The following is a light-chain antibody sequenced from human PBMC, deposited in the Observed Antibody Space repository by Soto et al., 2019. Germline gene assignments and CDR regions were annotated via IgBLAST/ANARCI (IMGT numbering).Light chain of an antibody. CDR3: AAWDDSLSVLYV. V-gene: IGLV1-47*02. J-gene: IGLJ1*01. CDR2: SNN. CDR1: SSNIGAGYD. Sequence: QSVLTQPPSVSGAPGQRVTISCTGSSSNIGAGYDVHWYQQLPGTAPKLLIYSNNQRPSGVPDRFSGSKSGTSASLAISGLRSEDEADYYCAAWDDSLSVLYVFGNGTKVTVL.